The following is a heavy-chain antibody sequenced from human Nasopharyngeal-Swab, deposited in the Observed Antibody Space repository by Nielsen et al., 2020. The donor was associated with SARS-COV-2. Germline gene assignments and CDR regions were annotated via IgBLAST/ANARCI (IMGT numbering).Heavy chain of an antibody. CDR3: ARKSIAAAGRWVDY. J-gene: IGHJ4*02. CDR2: INAGNGNT. D-gene: IGHD6-13*01. Sequence: WVRQAPGQRLEWMGWINAGNGNTKYSQKFQGRVTITRDTSASTAYMELSSLRSEDTAVYYCARKSIAAAGRWVDYWGQGILVTVSS. V-gene: IGHV1-3*01.